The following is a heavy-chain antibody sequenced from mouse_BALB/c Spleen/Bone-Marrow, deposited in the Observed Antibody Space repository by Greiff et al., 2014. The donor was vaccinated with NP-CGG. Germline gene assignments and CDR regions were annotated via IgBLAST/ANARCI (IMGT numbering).Heavy chain of an antibody. CDR2: INPYNDGT. J-gene: IGHJ2*01. CDR3: AREGWLLRFDY. Sequence: EVQLQQSGPELVKPGASVKMSCKASGYTFTAYDMHWVKQKPGQGLEWIGYINPYNDGTNYIEKFKGKATLTSDIPSSTAYMELSSLTSEDSAVYYCAREGWLLRFDYWGQGTTLTVSS. CDR1: GYTFTAYD. V-gene: IGHV1-14*01. D-gene: IGHD2-3*01.